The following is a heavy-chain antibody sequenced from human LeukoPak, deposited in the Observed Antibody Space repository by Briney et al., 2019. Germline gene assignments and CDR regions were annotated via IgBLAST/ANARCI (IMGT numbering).Heavy chain of an antibody. Sequence: ASVKVSCKASGYTFTSYGISWVRQAPGQGLEWVGWISAYNGNTNYAQKLHGRVTMTTDTSTSTAYMELRSLRSDDTAVYYCARDRVYEGYCSGGSFYETDYWGQGTLVTVSS. D-gene: IGHD2-15*01. CDR1: GYTFTSYG. J-gene: IGHJ4*02. V-gene: IGHV1-18*01. CDR2: ISAYNGNT. CDR3: ARDRVYEGYCSGGSFYETDY.